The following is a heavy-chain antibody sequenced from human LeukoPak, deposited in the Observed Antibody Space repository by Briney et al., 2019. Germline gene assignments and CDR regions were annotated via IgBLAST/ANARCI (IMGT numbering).Heavy chain of an antibody. CDR3: AREVYGSGSYSGMDV. Sequence: SVKVSCKASGGTFSSYAISWVRQAPGQGLEWMGRIIPIFGIANYAQKFQGRVTITADKSTSTAYMELSSLRSEDTAVYYCAREVYGSGSYSGMDVWGLGTTVTVSS. D-gene: IGHD3-10*01. V-gene: IGHV1-69*04. CDR2: IIPIFGIA. CDR1: GGTFSSYA. J-gene: IGHJ6*02.